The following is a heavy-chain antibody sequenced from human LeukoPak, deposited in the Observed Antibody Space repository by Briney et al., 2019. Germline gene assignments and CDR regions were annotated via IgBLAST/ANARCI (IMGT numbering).Heavy chain of an antibody. CDR2: IYYSGST. CDR1: GGSISTYY. D-gene: IGHD5-12*01. V-gene: IGHV4-59*01. CDR3: ARGGQRVATISDY. J-gene: IGHJ4*02. Sequence: SETLSLTCTVSGGSISTYYWNWIRQPPGKGLEWIGYIYYSGSTNYNPSLKSRVTISLDTSKNQFSLKLSSETAADTAVYYCARGGQRVATISDYWGQGTLVTVSS.